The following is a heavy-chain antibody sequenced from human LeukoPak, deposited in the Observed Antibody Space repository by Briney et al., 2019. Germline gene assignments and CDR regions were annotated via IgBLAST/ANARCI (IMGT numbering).Heavy chain of an antibody. CDR2: IYYSGST. CDR3: ARGGYYNWFDP. V-gene: IGHV4-59*01. D-gene: IGHD1-26*01. Sequence: PSETLSLTCTVSDGAIAGYSWSWIRQPPGKGLEWIGYIYYSGSTNYNPSLKSRVTISVDTSKNQFSLKLSSVTAADTAVYYCARGGYYNWFDPWGQGTLVTVSS. CDR1: DGAIAGYS. J-gene: IGHJ5*02.